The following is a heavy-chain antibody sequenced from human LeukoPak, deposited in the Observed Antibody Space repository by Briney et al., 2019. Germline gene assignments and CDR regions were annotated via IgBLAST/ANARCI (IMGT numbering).Heavy chain of an antibody. V-gene: IGHV3-11*03. J-gene: IGHJ3*02. Sequence: GGARRLSCAASGFTFSDYYTSWIRQAPGKGVDWVSYISSSSNYTNYADSVKGRLTISRDNAKNSLYLQMNSLRAEDTAVYYCARSLRRDCDSTSCWAALDIWGQGTMVTVSS. CDR2: ISSSSNYT. CDR3: ARSLRRDCDSTSCWAALDI. D-gene: IGHD2-2*01. CDR1: GFTFSDYY.